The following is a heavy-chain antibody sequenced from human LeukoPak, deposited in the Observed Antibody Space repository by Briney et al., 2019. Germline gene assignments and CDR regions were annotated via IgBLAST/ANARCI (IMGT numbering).Heavy chain of an antibody. V-gene: IGHV1-2*02. J-gene: IGHJ4*02. CDR1: GYTFTSYY. Sequence: ASVKVSCKASGYTFTSYYMHWVRQAPGQGLEWMGWINPDDGVTHYAQKFQDRVTMTRDTSISTAYMEVTRLTSDDTATYYCARGGGLDSWGQGTLVTVSS. D-gene: IGHD3-16*01. CDR2: INPDDGVT. CDR3: ARGGGLDS.